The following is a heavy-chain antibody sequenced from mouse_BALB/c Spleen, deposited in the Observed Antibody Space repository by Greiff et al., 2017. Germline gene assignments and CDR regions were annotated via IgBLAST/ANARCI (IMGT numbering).Heavy chain of an antibody. CDR3: ARNYGYDWFAY. V-gene: IGHV1-9*01. CDR1: GYTFSSYW. D-gene: IGHD2-2*01. CDR2: ILPGSGST. J-gene: IGHJ3*01. Sequence: QVQLQQSGAELMKPGASVKISCKATGYTFSSYWIEWVKQRPGHGLEWIGEILPGSGSTNYNEKFKGKATFTADTSSNTAYIQLSSLTSEDSAVYYCARNYGYDWFAYWGQGTLVTVSA.